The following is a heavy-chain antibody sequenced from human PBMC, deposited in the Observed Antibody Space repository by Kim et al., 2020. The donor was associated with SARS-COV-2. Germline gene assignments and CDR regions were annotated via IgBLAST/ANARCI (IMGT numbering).Heavy chain of an antibody. J-gene: IGHJ4*02. V-gene: IGHV3-23*01. CDR3: AKKRENGYNPFDY. Sequence: EGSLRLSCAASGFTFSSYAMSWVRQAPGKGLEWVSSISASGVGTYYADSVKGRFTISRDNSKNTLSLQMNSLRADDTAVYYCAKKRENGYNPFDYWGQGTLVTVSS. D-gene: IGHD5-12*01. CDR1: GFTFSSYA. CDR2: ISASGVGT.